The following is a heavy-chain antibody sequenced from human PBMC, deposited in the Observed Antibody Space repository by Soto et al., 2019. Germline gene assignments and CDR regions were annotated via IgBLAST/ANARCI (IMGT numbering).Heavy chain of an antibody. V-gene: IGHV3-7*01. CDR2: IKEDGSEK. CDR1: GFTFSTYW. Sequence: EVQLVESGGNLVQPGGSLRVSCAASGFTFSTYWMSWVRQAPGKGLEWVASIKEDGSEKYYVDSVKGRFTISRDNANNSLNLQMNNLKDEDTAVYFCARDPFSSTWNPGTFDYLGQGNLVTVS. J-gene: IGHJ4*02. CDR3: ARDPFSSTWNPGTFDY. D-gene: IGHD6-13*01.